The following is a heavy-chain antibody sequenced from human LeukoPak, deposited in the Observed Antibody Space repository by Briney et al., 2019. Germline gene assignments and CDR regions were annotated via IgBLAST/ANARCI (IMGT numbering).Heavy chain of an antibody. V-gene: IGHV1-18*01. Sequence: ASVKVSCKASGYTFISYGITWVRQASGQGLEWMGWISAYNANTNYAQKLQGRVTMTTDTSTSTAYMELRSLRSDDTAMYYCARVNTVTTGGRPFDYWGQGTLVTVSS. CDR1: GYTFISYG. CDR2: ISAYNANT. J-gene: IGHJ4*02. CDR3: ARVNTVTTGGRPFDY. D-gene: IGHD4-17*01.